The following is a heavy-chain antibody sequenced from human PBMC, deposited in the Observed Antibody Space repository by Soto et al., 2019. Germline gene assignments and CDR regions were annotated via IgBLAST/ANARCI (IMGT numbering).Heavy chain of an antibody. V-gene: IGHV3-30-3*01. CDR1: GFTFSSYA. CDR2: ISYDGSNK. CDR3: ATTGGGILYYFDY. Sequence: QVQLVESGGGVVQPGRSLRLSCAASGFTFSSYAMHWVRQAPGKGLEWVAVISYDGSNKYYADSVKGRFTISRDNSKNTLYLQMNSLRAEDTAVYYCATTGGGILYYFDYWGQGTLGTVSS. J-gene: IGHJ4*02. D-gene: IGHD2-15*01.